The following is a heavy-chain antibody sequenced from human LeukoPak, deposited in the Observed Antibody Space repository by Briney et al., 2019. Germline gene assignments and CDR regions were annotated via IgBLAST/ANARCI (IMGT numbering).Heavy chain of an antibody. CDR2: IYYSGST. CDR1: GGSISSYY. CDR3: AKEVLWHDYMDV. Sequence: LETLSLTCTVSGGSISSYYWSWIRQPPGKGLEWIGYIYYSGSTNYNPSLKSRVTISVDTSKNQFSLRLSSVTAADTAVYYCAKEVLWHDYMDVWGKGTTVSVSS. V-gene: IGHV4-59*01. J-gene: IGHJ6*03. D-gene: IGHD2/OR15-2a*01.